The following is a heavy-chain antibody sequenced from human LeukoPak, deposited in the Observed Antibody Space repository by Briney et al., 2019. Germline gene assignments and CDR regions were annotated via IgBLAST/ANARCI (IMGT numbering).Heavy chain of an antibody. D-gene: IGHD2-15*01. CDR3: ARAPYCSGGSCYRPGSWFDP. J-gene: IGHJ5*02. CDR2: IYYSGST. V-gene: IGHV4-59*01. CDR1: GGSISSYY. Sequence: SETLSLTCTVSGGSISSYYWSWIRQPPGKGLERIGYIYYSGSTNYNPSLKSRVTISVDTPKNQFSLKLSSVTAADTAVYYCARAPYCSGGSCYRPGSWFDPWGQGTLVTVSS.